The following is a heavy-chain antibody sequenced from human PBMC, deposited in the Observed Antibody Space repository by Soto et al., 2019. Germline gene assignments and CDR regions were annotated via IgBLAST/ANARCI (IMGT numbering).Heavy chain of an antibody. Sequence: AGSPRLSRAASRYTFSDHYMDWVRKTPGKGLEWVGRTRNKANSYTTEYAAYVKGRFTISRDDSKNSLYLQMNSLKTEDTAVYYCAVYRASSAYWGQGTLVTVFS. J-gene: IGHJ4*02. CDR2: TRNKANSYTT. CDR1: RYTFSDHY. D-gene: IGHD6-19*01. CDR3: AVYRASSAY. V-gene: IGHV3-72*01.